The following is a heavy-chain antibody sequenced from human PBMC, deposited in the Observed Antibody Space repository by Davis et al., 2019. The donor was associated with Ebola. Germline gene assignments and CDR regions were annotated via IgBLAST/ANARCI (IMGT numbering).Heavy chain of an antibody. J-gene: IGHJ6*02. Sequence: GGSLRLSCAASGFTFDDYAMHWVRQAPGKGLEWVSGISWNSGSIGYADSVKGRFTISRDNAKNSLYLQMDSLRSEDTAIYYCARDKYSGVGMDVWGQGTTVTVSS. CDR1: GFTFDDYA. D-gene: IGHD5-12*01. CDR2: ISWNSGSI. V-gene: IGHV3-9*01. CDR3: ARDKYSGVGMDV.